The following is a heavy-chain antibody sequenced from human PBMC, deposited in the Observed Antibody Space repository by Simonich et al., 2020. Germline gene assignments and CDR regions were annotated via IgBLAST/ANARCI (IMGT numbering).Heavy chain of an antibody. CDR3: ARHYYGDYYFDY. Sequence: EVQLVESGGGLVQPGGSLRLSCAASGFTFSSYEMNWVRQAPGKGLEGVSYIRSGGSTIYYADSGKGRFTISRDNAKNSLYLQMNSLRAEDTAVYYCARHYYGDYYFDYWGQGTLVTVSS. D-gene: IGHD4-17*01. V-gene: IGHV3-48*03. J-gene: IGHJ4*02. CDR2: IRSGGSTI. CDR1: GFTFSSYE.